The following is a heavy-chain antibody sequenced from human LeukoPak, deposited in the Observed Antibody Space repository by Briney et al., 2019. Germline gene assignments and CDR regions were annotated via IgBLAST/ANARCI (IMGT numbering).Heavy chain of an antibody. V-gene: IGHV4-39*07. D-gene: IGHD3-10*01. CDR1: GGSISGSSYY. Sequence: SETLSLTCTVSGGSISGSSYYWGWIRQPPGKGLEWIGSIYYSGSTYYNPSLKSRVTISVDTSKNQFSLKLSSVTAADTAVYYCARATMVRGVPSRHFDYWGQGTLVTVSS. J-gene: IGHJ4*02. CDR3: ARATMVRGVPSRHFDY. CDR2: IYYSGST.